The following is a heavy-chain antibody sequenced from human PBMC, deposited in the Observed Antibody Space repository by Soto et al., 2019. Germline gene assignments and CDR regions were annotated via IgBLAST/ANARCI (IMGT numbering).Heavy chain of an antibody. V-gene: IGHV1-8*01. CDR1: GYTFTSYD. D-gene: IGHD3-22*01. J-gene: IGHJ3*01. CDR2: MNPNSGNT. CDR3: ARGDYYDTSGTLSDAFDV. Sequence: ASVKVSCKASGYTFTSYDINWVRQATGQGLEWMGWMNPNSGNTGYAQKFQGRVTMTRNTSISTAYMELSSLRSEDTAVYYCARGDYYDTSGTLSDAFDVWGQGTMVTVSS.